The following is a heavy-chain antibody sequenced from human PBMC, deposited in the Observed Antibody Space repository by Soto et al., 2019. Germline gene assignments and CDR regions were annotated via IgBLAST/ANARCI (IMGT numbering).Heavy chain of an antibody. D-gene: IGHD3-3*01. CDR2: MNPNSGNT. J-gene: IGHJ6*02. CDR1: GYTFTSYD. CDR3: ARSSKYYDFWSGYYSSSYYYGMDV. Sequence: RASVKVSCKASGYTFTSYDINWVRQATGQGLEWMGWMNPNSGNTGYAQKFQGRVTMTRNTSISTAYMELSSLRSEDTAVYYCARSSKYYDFWSGYYSSSYYYGMDVWGQGTTVTVSS. V-gene: IGHV1-8*01.